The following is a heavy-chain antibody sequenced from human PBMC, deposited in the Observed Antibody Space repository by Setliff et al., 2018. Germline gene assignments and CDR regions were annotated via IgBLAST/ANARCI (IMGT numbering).Heavy chain of an antibody. V-gene: IGHV1-18*01. J-gene: IGHJ4*02. Sequence: ASVKVSCKASGYTFTSYGISWVRQAPGQGLEWMGWISAYNGNTNYAQKLQGRVTMTTDTSTSTAYMELRSLRSDDTAVYYCARDLVGYCSGGSCYDWDYWGWGTLVTVSS. CDR2: ISAYNGNT. CDR3: ARDLVGYCSGGSCYDWDY. D-gene: IGHD2-15*01. CDR1: GYTFTSYG.